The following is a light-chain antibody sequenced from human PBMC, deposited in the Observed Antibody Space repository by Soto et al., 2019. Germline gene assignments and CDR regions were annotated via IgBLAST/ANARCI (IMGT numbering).Light chain of an antibody. CDR1: SSNIGAGYD. CDR3: QSFGRSLTAWV. CDR2: GNT. J-gene: IGLJ3*02. V-gene: IGLV1-40*01. Sequence: QSVLTQPPSVSGAPGQRVTISCTGSSSNIGAGYDVHWYQQLPGTAPTLLISGNTDRPSGVPDRFSGSKSGTSAYLAITGMQTEDEDDSYCQSFGRSLTAWVFGAGTKLTV.